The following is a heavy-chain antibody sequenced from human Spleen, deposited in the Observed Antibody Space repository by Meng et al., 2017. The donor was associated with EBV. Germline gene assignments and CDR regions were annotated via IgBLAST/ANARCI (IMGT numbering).Heavy chain of an antibody. J-gene: IGHJ4*02. CDR2: LIPMLGAP. CDR1: GGPFRTDA. V-gene: IGHV1-69*01. D-gene: IGHD3-10*01. CDR3: AKESGRGYTPDY. Sequence: QVQVVQSGAEVKKPGSSVKVACKTSGGPFRTDAVSWVRQSPGQGLEWMGGLIPMLGAPNYAQKFQDRVTITADESTSTHYMELSSLRSEDTAFYFCAKESGRGYTPDYWGQGTLVTVSS.